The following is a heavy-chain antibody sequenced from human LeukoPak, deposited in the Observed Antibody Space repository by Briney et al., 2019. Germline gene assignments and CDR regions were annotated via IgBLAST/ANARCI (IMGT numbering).Heavy chain of an antibody. V-gene: IGHV1-24*01. CDR1: GYALTEFC. CDR3: ATFGPVNSGSYQGYFDY. Sequence: ASVKVSCKVSGYALTEFCMHWVRQAPGTGLGWKGGFDPEDGEPIYAQKFQGRVTMTEDTSTDTDYMELSSLDPADRRGYYCATFGPVNSGSYQGYFDYWGQGTLVTVSS. D-gene: IGHD1-26*01. CDR2: FDPEDGEP. J-gene: IGHJ4*02.